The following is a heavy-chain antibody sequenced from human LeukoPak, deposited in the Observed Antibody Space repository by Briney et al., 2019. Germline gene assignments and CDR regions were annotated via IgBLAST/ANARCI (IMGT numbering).Heavy chain of an antibody. V-gene: IGHV3-23*01. D-gene: IGHD1-14*01. CDR2: ISGSGGST. Sequence: GGSLRLSCGASGFTFTSHWMSWVRQAPGKGLEWVSAISGSGGSTYYADSVKGRFTISRDNSKNTLYLQMNSLRAEDTAVYYRAQRGPNLVDYWGQGTLVTVSS. CDR1: GFTFTSHW. CDR3: AQRGPNLVDY. J-gene: IGHJ4*02.